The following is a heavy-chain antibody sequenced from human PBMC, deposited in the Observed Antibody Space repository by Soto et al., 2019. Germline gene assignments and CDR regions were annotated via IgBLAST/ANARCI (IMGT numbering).Heavy chain of an antibody. CDR1: GGTFSSYA. Sequence: QVQLVQSGAEVRKPGSSVKVSCKASGGTFSSYAISWVRQAPGQGLEGMGGLIPIFGTANYAQKFQGRVTITADESTSTAYMELSSLRSEDTAVYYCARDSGWWDRTRGGLDYWGQGTLVTVSS. CDR3: ARDSGWWDRTRGGLDY. CDR2: LIPIFGTA. J-gene: IGHJ4*02. D-gene: IGHD2-15*01. V-gene: IGHV1-69*01.